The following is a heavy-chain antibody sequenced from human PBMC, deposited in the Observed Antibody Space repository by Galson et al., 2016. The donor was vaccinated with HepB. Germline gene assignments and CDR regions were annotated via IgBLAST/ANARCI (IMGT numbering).Heavy chain of an antibody. J-gene: IGHJ4*02. V-gene: IGHV3-53*01. CDR2: ISTSGDT. D-gene: IGHD6-13*01. CDR1: GFNVNSDY. Sequence: SLRLSCAVSGFNVNSDYMNWVRQAPGRGLEWVSAISTSGDTYYADSVKGRFGISRDNSKNTLYLQINSPRAEDTAVYYCARDTFTSSSWSLDFGGQGTLVTVSS. CDR3: ARDTFTSSSWSLDF.